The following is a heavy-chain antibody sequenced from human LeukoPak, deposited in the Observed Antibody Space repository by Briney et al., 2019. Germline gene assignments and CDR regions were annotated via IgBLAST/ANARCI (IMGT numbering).Heavy chain of an antibody. CDR2: INSDGSST. CDR1: GFTFSSYW. D-gene: IGHD3-3*01. CDR3: ARGFSGDWYFDL. Sequence: PGGSLRLSSAASGFTFSSYWMHWVRQAPGKGLVWVSRINSDGSSTSYAESVKGRFTISRDNAKNTLYLQMNSLRAEDTAVYYCARGFSGDWYFDLWGRGTLVTVSS. V-gene: IGHV3-74*01. J-gene: IGHJ2*01.